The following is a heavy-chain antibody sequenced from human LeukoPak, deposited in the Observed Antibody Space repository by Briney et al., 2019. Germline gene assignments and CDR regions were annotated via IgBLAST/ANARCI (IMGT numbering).Heavy chain of an antibody. CDR1: GYSISSGHY. J-gene: IGHJ4*02. CDR3: ARNDSSGYFNY. Sequence: SETLSLTCAVSGYSISSGHYWGWIRQPPGKGLEWIGGIYHSGSTSYNPSLKSRVTISVDTSKNQFSLKLNSVTAADTAVYYCARNDSSGYFNYWGQGTLVTVSS. V-gene: IGHV4-38-2*01. CDR2: IYHSGST. D-gene: IGHD3-22*01.